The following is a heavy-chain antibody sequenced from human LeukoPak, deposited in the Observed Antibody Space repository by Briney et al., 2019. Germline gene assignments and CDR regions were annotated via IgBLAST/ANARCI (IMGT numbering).Heavy chain of an antibody. CDR1: GYTFTSYY. CDR2: INPSGGST. D-gene: IGHD3-10*01. Sequence: ASVKVSCKASGYTFTSYYMHWVRQASGQGLEWMGWINPSGGSTNYAQKFQGRVTMTRDTSTSTVYMELSSLRSEDTAVYYCARGPRITLIRGGQWYYYMDVWGKGTTVTISS. J-gene: IGHJ6*03. V-gene: IGHV1-46*01. CDR3: ARGPRITLIRGGQWYYYMDV.